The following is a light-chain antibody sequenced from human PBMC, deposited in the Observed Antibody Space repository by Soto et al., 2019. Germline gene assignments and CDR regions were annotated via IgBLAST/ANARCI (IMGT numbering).Light chain of an antibody. CDR3: QQYGGSPRT. CDR2: GAS. J-gene: IGKJ1*01. CDR1: QSVSIN. V-gene: IGKV3-20*01. Sequence: EIVLTQSPATLSLSPGERVTLSFRASQSVSINLAWYQQKPGQAPRLLIYGASNRATGIPDRFSGSGSGTDFTLTISRLEPEDFAVYYCQQYGGSPRTFGQGTKVDIK.